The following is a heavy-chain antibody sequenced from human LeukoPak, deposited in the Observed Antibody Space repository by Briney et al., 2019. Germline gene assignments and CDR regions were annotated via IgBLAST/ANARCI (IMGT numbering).Heavy chain of an antibody. J-gene: IGHJ1*01. V-gene: IGHV1-46*01. D-gene: IGHD2-2*01. CDR3: ARVGGTGYCSSTSCSTHFQH. Sequence: ASVKVSCKASGYTFTSYYMHWVRQAPGQGLEWMGIINPSGGSTSYAQKFQGRVTMTRDTSTSTAYMELSSLRSEDTAVYYCARVGGTGYCSSTSCSTHFQHWGQGTLVTVSS. CDR1: GYTFTSYY. CDR2: INPSGGST.